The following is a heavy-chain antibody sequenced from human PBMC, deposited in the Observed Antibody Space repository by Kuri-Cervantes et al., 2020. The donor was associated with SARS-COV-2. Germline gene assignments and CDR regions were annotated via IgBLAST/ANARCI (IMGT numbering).Heavy chain of an antibody. Sequence: ASVKVSCKASGYTFTSYCMHWVRQAPGQGLEWMGIINPSGGSTSYAQKFQGRVTMTRDTSTSTVYMELSSLRSEDTAVYYCARSDVPYRVPAAINWFDPWGQGTLVTVSS. CDR1: GYTFTSYC. D-gene: IGHD2-2*01. J-gene: IGHJ5*02. CDR3: ARSDVPYRVPAAINWFDP. CDR2: INPSGGST. V-gene: IGHV1-46*01.